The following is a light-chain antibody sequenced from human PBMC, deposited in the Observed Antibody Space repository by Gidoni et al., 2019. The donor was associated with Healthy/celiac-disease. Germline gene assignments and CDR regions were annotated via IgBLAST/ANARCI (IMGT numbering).Light chain of an antibody. V-gene: IGLV2-14*01. Sequence: QSALTQPASVSGSPVQSITISCTGTSSDVGVYNYVSWYQQHPGKAPKLMIYYVSNRPSGVSNRFSGSKSGNTASLTISGLQAEDEADYYCSSYTSSSTLVVFGGGTKLTVL. CDR2: YVS. CDR1: SSDVGVYNY. CDR3: SSYTSSSTLVV. J-gene: IGLJ2*01.